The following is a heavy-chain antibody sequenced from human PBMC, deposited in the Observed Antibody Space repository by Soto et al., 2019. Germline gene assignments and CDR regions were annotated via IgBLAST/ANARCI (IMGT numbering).Heavy chain of an antibody. CDR2: IYYTGST. D-gene: IGHD3-10*01. Sequence: QVQLQESGPGLVKPSETLSLTCAVSGGSISNYYWTWIRQPPGKGLEWIGYIYYTGSTNYNPSLQKRVSLSLDTSKNPISLPLTFVSCAHPAVYCCARRAPDFRGLLVTAYAMHVGGQGTTVTVSS. CDR1: GGSISNYY. CDR3: ARRAPDFRGLLVTAYAMHV. V-gene: IGHV4-59*01. J-gene: IGHJ6*01.